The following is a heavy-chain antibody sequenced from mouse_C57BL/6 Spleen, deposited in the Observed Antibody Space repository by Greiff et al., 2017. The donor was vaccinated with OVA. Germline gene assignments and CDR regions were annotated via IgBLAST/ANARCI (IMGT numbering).Heavy chain of an antibody. D-gene: IGHD1-1*01. CDR2: IYPRSGHT. Sequence: VQLQQSGAELARPGASVKLSCKASGYTFTSYGISWVKQRTGQGLEWIGEIYPRSGHTYYNEKFKGKATLTADKSYSTAYMELRSLTSEDSAFYFCAKGGYYYGSPTYCDDWGQGTTLPVSS. CDR3: AKGGYYYGSPTYCDD. CDR1: GYTFTSYG. J-gene: IGHJ2*01. V-gene: IGHV1-81*01.